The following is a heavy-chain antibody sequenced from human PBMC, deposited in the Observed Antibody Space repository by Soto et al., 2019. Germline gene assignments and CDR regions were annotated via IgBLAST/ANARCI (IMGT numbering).Heavy chain of an antibody. CDR3: AKLPAAQSYFDF. CDR1: GFTFITYA. V-gene: IGHV3-23*01. Sequence: EVQLLDSGGGLVQPGGSLRLSCAASGFTFITYAMSWVRQAPGKGLEWVSIISGSGGSTYYPDSVKRRFTISRDNSKNTMYRTMNSLRADDTAVYYCAKLPAAQSYFDFWGQGTLVTVSS. CDR2: ISGSGGST. J-gene: IGHJ4*02. D-gene: IGHD2-2*01.